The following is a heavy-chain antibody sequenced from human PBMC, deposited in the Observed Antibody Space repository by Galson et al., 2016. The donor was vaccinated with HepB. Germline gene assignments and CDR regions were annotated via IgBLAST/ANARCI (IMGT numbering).Heavy chain of an antibody. CDR2: ISGSGGSI. CDR1: GFTFSSYW. Sequence: SLRLSCAASGFTFSSYWMHWVRQAPGKGLEWVSGISGSGGSIYSADSVKGRFTISRDNSKNTLYLQMNSLRADDTAVYYCAKKSLVAGTATYVFDNWGQGTLVTVSS. J-gene: IGHJ4*02. V-gene: IGHV3-23*01. D-gene: IGHD6-19*01. CDR3: AKKSLVAGTATYVFDN.